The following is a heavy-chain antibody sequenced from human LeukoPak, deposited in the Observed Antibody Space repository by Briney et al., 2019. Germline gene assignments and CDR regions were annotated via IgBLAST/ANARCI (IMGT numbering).Heavy chain of an antibody. CDR2: IYYSGST. CDR1: GGSVSSGIYY. J-gene: IGHJ4*02. Sequence: SETLSLTCTVPGGSVSSGIYYWSCIRQPPGKGLEWIGYIYYSGSTNSNPPLTSRVTISVDTSKNQFSLKLSSVTAADTAVYYCAREDPRTVNWGQGTLVTVSS. V-gene: IGHV4-61*01. CDR3: AREDPRTVN. D-gene: IGHD4-11*01.